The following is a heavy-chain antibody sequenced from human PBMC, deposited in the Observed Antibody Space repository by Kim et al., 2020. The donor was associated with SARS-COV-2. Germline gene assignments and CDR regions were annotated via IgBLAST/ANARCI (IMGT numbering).Heavy chain of an antibody. D-gene: IGHD6-13*01. CDR2: IWYDGSNK. Sequence: GGSLRLSCAASVFTFSSYGMHWVRQAPGKGLEWVAVIWYDGSNKYYADSVKGRFTISRDNSKNTLYLQMNSLRAEDTAVYYCARTRWAAAGYFDYWGQGTLVTVSS. J-gene: IGHJ4*02. V-gene: IGHV3-33*01. CDR3: ARTRWAAAGYFDY. CDR1: VFTFSSYG.